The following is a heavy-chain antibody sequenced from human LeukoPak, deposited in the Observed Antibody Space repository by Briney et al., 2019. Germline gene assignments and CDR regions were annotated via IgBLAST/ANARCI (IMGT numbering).Heavy chain of an antibody. J-gene: IGHJ4*02. D-gene: IGHD3-3*01. CDR1: GFPFSSYG. V-gene: IGHV3-30*19. CDR2: ISYDGSNK. Sequence: GTSLRLSCAASGFPFSSYGMHWVRQAPGKGLEWVAVISYDGSNKYYADSVKGRFTISRDNSKNTLYLQMNSLRAEDTAVYYCARDTLPFWSGYLPCDYWGQGTLVTVSS. CDR3: ARDTLPFWSGYLPCDY.